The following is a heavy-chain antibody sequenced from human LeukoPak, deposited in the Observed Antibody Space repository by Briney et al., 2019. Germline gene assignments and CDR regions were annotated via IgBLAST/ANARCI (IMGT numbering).Heavy chain of an antibody. J-gene: IGHJ4*02. CDR2: ISGSGGST. D-gene: IGHD2-15*01. Sequence: GGSLRLPCAASGFTFSSYGMSWVRQAPGKGLEWVSAISGSGGSTYYADSVKGRFTISRDNSKNTLYLQLNSLRAEDTALYFCAKDLVGVAVADYWGQGTLVTVSS. V-gene: IGHV3-23*01. CDR1: GFTFSSYG. CDR3: AKDLVGVAVADY.